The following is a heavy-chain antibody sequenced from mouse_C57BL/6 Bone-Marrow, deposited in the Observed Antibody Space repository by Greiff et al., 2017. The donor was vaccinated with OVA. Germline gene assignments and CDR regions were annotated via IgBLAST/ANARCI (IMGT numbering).Heavy chain of an antibody. V-gene: IGHV5-12*01. CDR2: LSNGGGST. CDR3: ARHWYFDV. Sequence: EVKVVESGGGLVQPGGSLKLSCAASGFTFSDYYMYWVRQTPEKRLEWVAYLSNGGGSTYYPDTVKGRFTISRDNAKNTLYLQMSRLKSEDTAMYYCARHWYFDVWGTGTTVTVSS. CDR1: GFTFSDYY. J-gene: IGHJ1*03.